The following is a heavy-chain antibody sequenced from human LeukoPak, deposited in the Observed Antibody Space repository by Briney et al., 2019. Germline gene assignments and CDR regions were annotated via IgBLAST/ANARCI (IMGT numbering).Heavy chain of an antibody. Sequence: SETLSLTCTVSGGSISSYYWSWIRQPAGKGLEWIGRIYTSGSTNYNPSLKSRVPMSVDKSKNQFLLMLSTVTAADPAVLYCAGGRGYYDPAFGSRYYDSSGYYFDYWGQGTLVTVSS. CDR2: IYTSGST. CDR3: AGGRGYYDPAFGSRYYDSSGYYFDY. J-gene: IGHJ4*02. CDR1: GGSISSYY. D-gene: IGHD3-22*01. V-gene: IGHV4-4*07.